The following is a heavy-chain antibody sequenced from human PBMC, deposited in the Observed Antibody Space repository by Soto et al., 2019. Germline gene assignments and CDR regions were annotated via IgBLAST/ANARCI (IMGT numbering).Heavy chain of an antibody. J-gene: IGHJ6*03. CDR3: AKDPLVDTAMPSEYYYYYYMDV. D-gene: IGHD5-18*01. V-gene: IGHV3-23*01. CDR1: GFTFSSYA. Sequence: GGSLRLSCAASGFTFSSYAMSWVRQAPGKGLEWVSAISGSGGSTYYADSVKGRFTISRDNSKNTLYLQMNSLRAEDTAVYYCAKDPLVDTAMPSEYYYYYYMDVWGKGTTVTVSS. CDR2: ISGSGGST.